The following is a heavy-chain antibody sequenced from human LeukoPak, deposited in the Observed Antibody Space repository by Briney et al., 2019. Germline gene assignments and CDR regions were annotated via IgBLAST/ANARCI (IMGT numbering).Heavy chain of an antibody. CDR2: IYSGGST. CDR3: GGGGWLRLDY. CDR1: GFTFSSYA. Sequence: GGSLRLSCAASGFTFSSYAMSWVRQAPGKGLEWVSVIYSGGSTYYADSVKGRFTISRHNSKNTLYLQMNSLRAEDTALYYCGGGGWLRLDYWGQGTLVTVSS. V-gene: IGHV3-53*04. J-gene: IGHJ4*02. D-gene: IGHD5-12*01.